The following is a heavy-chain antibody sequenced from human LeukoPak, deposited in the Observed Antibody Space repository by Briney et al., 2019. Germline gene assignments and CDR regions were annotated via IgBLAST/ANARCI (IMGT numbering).Heavy chain of an antibody. CDR2: INTDGTVT. CDR1: GFTFSKYW. Sequence: GGFLRLSCAASGFTFSKYWMLWVRQAPGKGLESVSRINTDGTVTTYADSVKGRFTVSRDNADNTMFLQMNSVRDEDTAVYYCTTKQWLAPPPDSWGQGTPVTVSS. V-gene: IGHV3-74*01. D-gene: IGHD6-19*01. J-gene: IGHJ4*02. CDR3: TTKQWLAPPPDS.